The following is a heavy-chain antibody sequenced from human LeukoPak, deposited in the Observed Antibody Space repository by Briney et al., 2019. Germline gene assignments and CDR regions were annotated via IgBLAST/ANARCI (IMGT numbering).Heavy chain of an antibody. Sequence: GGSLRVSCAASGFTFSSYWMHWVRQAPGKGLLWVSRINSDGSSTSYADSVKGRFTISRDNAKNTLYLQMNSLRAEDTAVYYCARDSLTPSSWFDPWGQGTLVTVSS. V-gene: IGHV3-74*01. J-gene: IGHJ5*02. CDR3: ARDSLTPSSWFDP. CDR2: INSDGSST. D-gene: IGHD2-2*01. CDR1: GFTFSSYW.